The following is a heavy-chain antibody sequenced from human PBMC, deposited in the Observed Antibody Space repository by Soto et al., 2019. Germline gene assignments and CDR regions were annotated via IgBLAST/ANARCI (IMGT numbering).Heavy chain of an antibody. CDR2: ISYDGSNK. J-gene: IGHJ4*02. CDR3: AKGLAFCCGDCYGFDY. Sequence: QVQLVESGGGVVQPGRSLRLSCAASGFTFSSYGMHWVRQAPGKGLEWVAVISYDGSNKYYADSVKGRFTISRYNFKNTLYLQRNSLRAEDTAVDYCAKGLAFCCGDCYGFDYWGQGTLVTVSS. V-gene: IGHV3-30*18. CDR1: GFTFSSYG. D-gene: IGHD2-21*02.